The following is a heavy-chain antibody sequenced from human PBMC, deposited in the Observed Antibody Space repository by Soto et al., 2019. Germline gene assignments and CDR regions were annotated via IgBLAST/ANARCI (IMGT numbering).Heavy chain of an antibody. CDR2: ISGSGGST. Sequence: LRLSCAASGFTFSSYAMSWVRQAPGKGLEWVSAISGSGGSTYYAGSVKGRFTISRDNSKNTLYLQMNSLRAEDTAVYYCAKPPADSSGSDAFDIWGQGTMVTVSS. CDR1: GFTFSSYA. J-gene: IGHJ3*02. V-gene: IGHV3-23*01. CDR3: AKPPADSSGSDAFDI. D-gene: IGHD3-22*01.